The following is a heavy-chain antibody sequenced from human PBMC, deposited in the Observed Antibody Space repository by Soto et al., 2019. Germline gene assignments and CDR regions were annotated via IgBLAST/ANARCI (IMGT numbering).Heavy chain of an antibody. J-gene: IGHJ4*02. D-gene: IGHD3-22*01. V-gene: IGHV3-23*01. CDR2: ISGSGGST. CDR1: GFTFSNYG. CDR3: AKNYCYDSSGKDY. Sequence: GGSLRLSCEASGFTFSNYGINWVRQAPGKGLEWVSAISGSGGSTYYADSVKGRFTISRDNSKNTLYLQMNSLRAEDTAVYYCAKNYCYDSSGKDYWSQGTLVTVSS.